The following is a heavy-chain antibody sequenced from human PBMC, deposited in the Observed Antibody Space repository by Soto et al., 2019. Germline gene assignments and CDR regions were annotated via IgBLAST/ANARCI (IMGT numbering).Heavy chain of an antibody. CDR2: INPKSGGT. V-gene: IGHV1-2*02. CDR3: ARDLAKGGGSAGFDY. D-gene: IGHD1-26*01. J-gene: IGHJ4*02. Sequence: ASVNASSQASGDTSTGNSIHRPRQAPAQGFEWMGWINPKSGGTKYPQKCQGRVTMTRDTSLSTVYMTLTRLTSDDTAVYYCARDLAKGGGSAGFDYWGQGTLVTGSS. CDR1: GDTSTGNS.